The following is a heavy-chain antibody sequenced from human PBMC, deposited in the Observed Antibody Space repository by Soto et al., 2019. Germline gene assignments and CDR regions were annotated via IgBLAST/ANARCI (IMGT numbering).Heavy chain of an antibody. CDR3: ARGLDQPPVGLYFDT. Sequence: QVQLVQSGAEAKNPGSSVKVSCKTSGGTFNSYLIDWVRQAPGQGLEWMGGIIPAFGTAKYAQKFQGRVTITADKSTTTAYMELWTLTSEDTAVYYCARGLDQPPVGLYFDTWGQGTLVTVSS. D-gene: IGHD2-2*01. J-gene: IGHJ4*02. CDR1: GGTFNSYL. CDR2: IIPAFGTA. V-gene: IGHV1-69*06.